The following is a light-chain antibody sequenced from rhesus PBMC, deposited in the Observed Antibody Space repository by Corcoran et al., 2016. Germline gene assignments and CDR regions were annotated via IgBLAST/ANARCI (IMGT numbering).Light chain of an antibody. V-gene: IGKV3-24*04. CDR1: QRVGSY. Sequence: ETLVTQSPATLSLSPGERATLFCRASQRVGSYLAWYQQKPGQAPRLLNTGASSRATGNPDSFSGSGSGTDFSLTICSLGPEDVAVYYCQHSSNFSRFGQGTKVQIK. CDR3: QHSSNFSR. CDR2: GAS. J-gene: IGKJ2*01.